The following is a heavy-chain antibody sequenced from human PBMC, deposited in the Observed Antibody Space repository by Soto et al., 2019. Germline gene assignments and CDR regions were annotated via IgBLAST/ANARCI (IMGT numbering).Heavy chain of an antibody. CDR1: GFTFSSYS. J-gene: IGHJ4*02. CDR3: ARVVRGSSWYSIDY. D-gene: IGHD6-13*01. CDR2: ISSSSSTI. V-gene: IGHV3-48*01. Sequence: EVQLVESGGGLVQPGGSLRLSCAASGFTFSSYSMNWVRQAPGKGLEWVSYISSSSSTIYYADSVKGRFTISRDNAKNSLYLQMKSLRAEDTAVYYCARVVRGSSWYSIDYWGQGTLVTVSS.